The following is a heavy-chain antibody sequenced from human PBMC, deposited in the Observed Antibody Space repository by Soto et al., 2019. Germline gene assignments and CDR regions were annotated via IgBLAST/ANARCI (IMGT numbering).Heavy chain of an antibody. Sequence: SQTLSLTCVISGDSVSSNGACWNWIRQSPSRGLQWLGRIYYRSKWFHDYAASVESRMAINPDTSRNQFSLQLNYVTPEDTAVYYCARVHCSAGTCLDGLDFWGQGTPVTVYS. CDR2: IYYRSKWFH. CDR3: ARVHCSAGTCLDGLDF. CDR1: GDSVSSNGAC. D-gene: IGHD2-15*01. V-gene: IGHV6-1*01. J-gene: IGHJ6*02.